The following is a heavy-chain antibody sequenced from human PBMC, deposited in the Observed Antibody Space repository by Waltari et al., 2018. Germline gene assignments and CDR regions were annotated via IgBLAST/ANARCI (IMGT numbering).Heavy chain of an antibody. CDR2: IKQDGSEK. J-gene: IGHJ6*03. V-gene: IGHV3-7*01. D-gene: IGHD3-10*01. CDR1: GFPFSSNG. CDR3: VRGVRDYMDV. Sequence: EVQLVESGGGLVQPGGSLRLSCAASGFPFSSNGRSWVRQAPGKGLEWVANIKQDGSEKYYVDSVKGRFTISRDNAKNSLYLQMNSLRAEDTAVYYCVRGVRDYMDVWGKGTTVTISS.